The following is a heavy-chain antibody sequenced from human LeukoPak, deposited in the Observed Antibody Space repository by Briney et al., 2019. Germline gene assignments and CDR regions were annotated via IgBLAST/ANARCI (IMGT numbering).Heavy chain of an antibody. CDR3: ARDGYGDYYYYYGMDV. J-gene: IGHJ6*04. D-gene: IGHD5-18*01. CDR1: GGSISSSNW. CDR2: IHHSGST. Sequence: GTLSLTCAVSGGSISSSNWWSWVRQPPGKGLEWIGEIHHSGSTNYNPSLKSRVTISVDKSKDQFSLKLSSVTAADTAVYYCARDGYGDYYYYYGMDVWGKGTTVTVSS. V-gene: IGHV4-4*02.